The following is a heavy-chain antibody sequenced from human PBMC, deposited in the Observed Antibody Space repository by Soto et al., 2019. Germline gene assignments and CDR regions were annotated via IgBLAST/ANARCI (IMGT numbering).Heavy chain of an antibody. CDR1: GGTFSSYA. Sequence: QVQLVQSGAEVKKPGSSVKVSCNASGGTFSSYAISWVRQAPGQGLEWMGGIIPIFGTANYAQKFQGRVTITADESTSTAYMELSSLRSEDTAVYYCARARIAAAPDYYYGMDVWGQGTTVTVSS. D-gene: IGHD6-13*01. CDR2: IIPIFGTA. CDR3: ARARIAAAPDYYYGMDV. J-gene: IGHJ6*02. V-gene: IGHV1-69*01.